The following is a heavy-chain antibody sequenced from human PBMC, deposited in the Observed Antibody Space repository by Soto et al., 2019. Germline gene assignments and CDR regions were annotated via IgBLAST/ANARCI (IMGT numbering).Heavy chain of an antibody. CDR1: GYTFTSYA. J-gene: IGHJ4*02. CDR3: ARMVGHQYYFDY. CDR2: INAGNGNT. D-gene: IGHD3-10*01. V-gene: IGHV1-3*01. Sequence: GASVKVSCKASGYTFTSYAMHWVRQAPGQRLEWMGWINAGNGNTKYSQKFQGRVTITTDTSASTAYMELRSLRSEDTAVYYCARMVGHQYYFDYWGQGTLVTVSS.